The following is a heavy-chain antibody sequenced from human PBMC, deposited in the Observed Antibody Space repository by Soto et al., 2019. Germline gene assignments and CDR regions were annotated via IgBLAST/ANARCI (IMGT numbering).Heavy chain of an antibody. CDR1: GGSISSSNW. Sequence: QVQLQESGPGLVKPSRTLSLTCAVSGGSISSSNWWSWVRQPPGKGLERIGEIYHSGSTNYNPSLKSRVTISVDKSKNQFSLKLSSVTAADTAVYYCARTVTVASGGDWFDPWGQGTLVTVSS. CDR2: IYHSGST. V-gene: IGHV4-4*02. D-gene: IGHD4-17*01. J-gene: IGHJ5*02. CDR3: ARTVTVASGGDWFDP.